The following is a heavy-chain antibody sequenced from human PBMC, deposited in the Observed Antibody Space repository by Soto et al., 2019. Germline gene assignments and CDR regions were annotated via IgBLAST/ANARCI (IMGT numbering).Heavy chain of an antibody. V-gene: IGHV1-8*01. CDR3: ARTKDIVVVVAATAPGYYGMDV. Sequence: ASVNVSCKASGYTFTSYDINWVRLATGQGLEWMGWMNPNSGNTGYAQKFQGRVTMTRNTSISTAYMELSSLRSEDTAVYYCARTKDIVVVVAATAPGYYGMDVWGQGTTVTVSS. CDR1: GYTFTSYD. J-gene: IGHJ6*02. CDR2: MNPNSGNT. D-gene: IGHD2-15*01.